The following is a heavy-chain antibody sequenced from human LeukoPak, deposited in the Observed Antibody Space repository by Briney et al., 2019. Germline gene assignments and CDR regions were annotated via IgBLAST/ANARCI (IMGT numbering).Heavy chain of an antibody. CDR3: ARYISSGNDY. D-gene: IGHD6-13*01. V-gene: IGHV4-59*08. J-gene: IGHJ4*02. CDR1: GGSISSYY. CDR2: IYYTGRT. Sequence: PSETLPLTCAVSGGSISSYYWSWIRQPPGKGLEWIGYIYYTGRTNSNPSLKSRVTISVDTSKNQFSLELSSVTAADTAVYYCARYISSGNDYWGQGSLVTVSP.